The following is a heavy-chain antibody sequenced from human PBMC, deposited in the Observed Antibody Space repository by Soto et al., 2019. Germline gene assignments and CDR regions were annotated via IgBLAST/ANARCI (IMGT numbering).Heavy chain of an antibody. CDR3: ARFQVPT. Sequence: EVQLVESGGGLVQPGGSLRLSCTASGFTFNSYWMHWVRQAPGKGLVWVSRINPDGSSTSYADSVEGRFTISRDNAKNTLYLQMNSLRAEDTALYFCARFQVPTWGQGTMVTVSS. V-gene: IGHV3-74*01. J-gene: IGHJ3*01. CDR1: GFTFNSYW. CDR2: INPDGSST.